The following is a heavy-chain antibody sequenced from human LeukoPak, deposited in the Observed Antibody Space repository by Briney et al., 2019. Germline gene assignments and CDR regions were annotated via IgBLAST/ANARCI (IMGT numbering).Heavy chain of an antibody. J-gene: IGHJ6*02. CDR3: AKDMGVGYCSGGSCPEYYYYYGMDV. V-gene: IGHV3-9*01. CDR1: GFTFDDYA. Sequence: GRSLRLSCAASGFTFDDYAMNWVRQAPGKGLEWVSGISWNSGSIGYADSVKGRFTISRDNAKNSLYLQMNSLRAEDTALYYCAKDMGVGYCSGGSCPEYYYYYGMDVWGQGTTVTVSS. D-gene: IGHD2-15*01. CDR2: ISWNSGSI.